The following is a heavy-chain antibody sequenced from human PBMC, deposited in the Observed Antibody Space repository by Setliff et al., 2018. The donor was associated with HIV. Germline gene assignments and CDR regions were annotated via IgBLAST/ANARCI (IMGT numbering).Heavy chain of an antibody. Sequence: LPETLSLTCTVSDDSISSNYWSWIRQSAGKGLEWVGRIYTGGRTNYNPSLKGRVTMSVDTSKNQFSLNLSSVTAADTAVYYCAGDRMPMASWVPDKWGQGTLVTVSS. J-gene: IGHJ4*02. V-gene: IGHV4-4*07. CDR2: IYTGGRT. CDR1: DDSISSNY. CDR3: AGDRMPMASWVPDK. D-gene: IGHD2-2*01.